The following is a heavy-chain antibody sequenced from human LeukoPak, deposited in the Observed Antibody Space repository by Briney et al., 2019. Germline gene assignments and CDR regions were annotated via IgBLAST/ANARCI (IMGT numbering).Heavy chain of an antibody. CDR3: ARDLGTTVALYYYYGMDV. D-gene: IGHD4-11*01. CDR1: GYTFAGYY. V-gene: IGHV1-2*02. Sequence: ASVKVSCKASGYTFAGYYMHWVRQAPGQGLEWMGWINPNSGGTNYAQKFQGRVTMTRDTSISTAYMELSRLRSDDTAVYYCARDLGTTVALYYYYGMDVWGQGTTVTVSS. CDR2: INPNSGGT. J-gene: IGHJ6*02.